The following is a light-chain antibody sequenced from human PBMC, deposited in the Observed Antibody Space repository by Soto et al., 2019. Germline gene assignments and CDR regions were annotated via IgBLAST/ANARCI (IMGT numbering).Light chain of an antibody. J-gene: IGLJ1*01. CDR1: SSDVGTYNL. CDR2: EGS. V-gene: IGLV2-23*01. Sequence: QSALTQPASVSGSPGQSITISCTGTSSDVGTYNLVSWYQHHPGKAPKLMIYEGSKRPSGVSNRLSGSKSGNTASLTISGLHAEDEADYYCCSYAGSSTYVFGTGTKLTVL. CDR3: CSYAGSSTYV.